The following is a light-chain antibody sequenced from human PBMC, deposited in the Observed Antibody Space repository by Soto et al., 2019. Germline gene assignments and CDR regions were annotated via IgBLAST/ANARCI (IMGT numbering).Light chain of an antibody. CDR3: QQANSFPYT. V-gene: IGKV1-12*01. CDR2: DAS. CDR1: QNIIRF. Sequence: DIQMTQSPSSVSASVGDRVTITCRASQNIIRFLAWYQQKPGRAPKLLIHDASSLQSGVPSRFSGSGSGTHFTLTISSLQPEDFATYYCQQANSFPYTFGQGTKLEIK. J-gene: IGKJ2*01.